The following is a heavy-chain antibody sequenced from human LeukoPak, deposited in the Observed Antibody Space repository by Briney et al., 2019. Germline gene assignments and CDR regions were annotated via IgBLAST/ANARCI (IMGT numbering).Heavy chain of an antibody. J-gene: IGHJ4*02. D-gene: IGHD4-17*01. CDR3: ARLRGAMTPVTSDFDY. V-gene: IGHV4-39*01. Sequence: SETLSLTCTVSGGSISGSSYYWAWIRQPPGKGLEWIGSGFYSGSAYYNPSLKSRLTIFVDTSKNQFSLDLSSVTAADTAVYYCARLRGAMTPVTSDFDYWGQGTLVTVSS. CDR1: GGSISGSSYY. CDR2: GFYSGSA.